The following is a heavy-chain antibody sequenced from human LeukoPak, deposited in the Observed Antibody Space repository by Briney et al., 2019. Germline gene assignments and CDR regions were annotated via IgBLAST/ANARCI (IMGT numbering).Heavy chain of an antibody. J-gene: IGHJ6*03. CDR2: ISSSSSTI. V-gene: IGHV3-48*01. CDR3: ARGRYYMDV. CDR1: GFTFSSYE. Sequence: PGGSLRLSCAASGFTFSSYEMNWVRQAPGKGLEWVSYISSSSSTIYYADSVKGRFTISRDNAKNSLYLQMNSLRAEDTAVYYCARGRYYMDVWGKGTTVTVSS.